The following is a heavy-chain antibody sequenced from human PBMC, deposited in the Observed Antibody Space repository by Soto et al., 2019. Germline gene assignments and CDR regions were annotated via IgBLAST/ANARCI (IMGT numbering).Heavy chain of an antibody. D-gene: IGHD6-13*01. CDR1: GYTFTSYA. V-gene: IGHV1-3*01. Sequence: ASVKLSCKASGYTFTSYAMHWVRQAPGQRLEWMGWINAGNGNTKYSQKFQGRVTITRDTSTSTAYMELRSLRSDDTAVYYCARGSSWYDAFDIWGQRTMVTVSS. CDR3: ARGSSWYDAFDI. J-gene: IGHJ3*02. CDR2: INAGNGNT.